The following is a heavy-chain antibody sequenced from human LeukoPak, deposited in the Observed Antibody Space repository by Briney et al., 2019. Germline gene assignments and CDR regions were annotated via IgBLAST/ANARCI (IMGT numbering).Heavy chain of an antibody. D-gene: IGHD3-10*01. J-gene: IGHJ6*04. V-gene: IGHV3-23*01. CDR2: GGSGGSK. CDR1: GFTFSNYA. Sequence: QTGGSLRLSCAASGFTFSNYAMGWVRQAPGKGLEWVSYGGSGGSKYYADSVKGRFSISRDNSKDTLSLQMNSLTAEDTAVYHCVKFRGALRENYRMDVWGKGIAVTVSS. CDR3: VKFRGALRENYRMDV.